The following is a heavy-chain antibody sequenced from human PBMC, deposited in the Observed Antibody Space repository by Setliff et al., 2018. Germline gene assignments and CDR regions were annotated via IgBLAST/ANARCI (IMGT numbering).Heavy chain of an antibody. V-gene: IGHV3-7*01. CDR3: ARDHIYRGGSWYDYFDS. CDR2: IKHDGSEK. D-gene: IGHD2-15*01. Sequence: GGSLRLSCTSSGFTFSTYWMSWVRQAPGKGLEWVANIKHDGSEKNYVDSVKGRFTISRDNAENSLYLQMNSLRAEDTAVYYCARDHIYRGGSWYDYFDSWGQGTLVTVPS. CDR1: GFTFSTYW. J-gene: IGHJ4*02.